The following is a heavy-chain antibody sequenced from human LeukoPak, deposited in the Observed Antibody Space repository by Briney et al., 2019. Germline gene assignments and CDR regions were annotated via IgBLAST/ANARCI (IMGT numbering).Heavy chain of an antibody. CDR2: IYYSGST. Sequence: SETLSLTCTVSGGSISSSSYYWVWIRQPPGKGLEWIGSIYYSGSTYYNPSLKSRVTISVDTSKNQFSLKLSSVTAADTAVYYCARHRAYSSSSPFDYWGQGTLVTVSS. D-gene: IGHD6-6*01. V-gene: IGHV4-39*01. CDR1: GGSISSSSYY. CDR3: ARHRAYSSSSPFDY. J-gene: IGHJ4*02.